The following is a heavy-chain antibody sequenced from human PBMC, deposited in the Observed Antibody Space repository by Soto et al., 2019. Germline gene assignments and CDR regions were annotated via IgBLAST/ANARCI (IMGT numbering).Heavy chain of an antibody. J-gene: IGHJ5*02. Sequence: QVQLVQSGAEVKEPGSSVRVSCKASGDSFSSYSFSWVRQAPGQGLEWMGGFSPIFGAANYAQRFLDRLTITADESTSTVYMELSSLRFEDTAIYFCARGGVVDYGDYNTWGQGTLVTVSS. CDR1: GDSFSSYS. D-gene: IGHD4-17*01. CDR2: FSPIFGAA. CDR3: ARGGVVDYGDYNT. V-gene: IGHV1-69*12.